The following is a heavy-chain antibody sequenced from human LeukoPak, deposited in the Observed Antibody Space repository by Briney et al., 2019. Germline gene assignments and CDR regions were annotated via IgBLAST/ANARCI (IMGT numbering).Heavy chain of an antibody. CDR1: GYTFTNNY. V-gene: IGHV1-46*01. J-gene: IGHJ6*04. Sequence: ASVKVSCKASGYTFTNNYMHWVRQAPGQGLEWMGIINPSDGGTNYAQKFQGRVTLTRDMSTSTVYMELSSLRSEDTAVYYCARDRGITLFGVVMDVWGKGTTVTVSS. D-gene: IGHD3-3*01. CDR3: ARDRGITLFGVVMDV. CDR2: INPSDGGT.